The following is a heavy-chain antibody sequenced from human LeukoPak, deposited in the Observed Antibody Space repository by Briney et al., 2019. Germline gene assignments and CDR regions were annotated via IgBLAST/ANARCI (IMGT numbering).Heavy chain of an antibody. J-gene: IGHJ4*02. CDR2: IYYSGST. D-gene: IGHD3-3*01. Sequence: SETLSLTCTVSGGSISSGDYYWSWFRQPPGKGLEWIGYIYYSGSTYYNPSLKSRVTISVDTSKNQFSLKLSSVTAADTAVYYCARGPYDFWSGSYFDYWGQGTLVTVSS. V-gene: IGHV4-30-4*01. CDR1: GGSISSGDYY. CDR3: ARGPYDFWSGSYFDY.